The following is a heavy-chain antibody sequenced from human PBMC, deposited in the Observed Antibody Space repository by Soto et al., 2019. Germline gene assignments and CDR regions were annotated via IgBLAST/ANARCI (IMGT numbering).Heavy chain of an antibody. CDR2: ISGSGGST. V-gene: IGHV3-23*01. CDR1: GFTFSSYA. CDR3: AKRLVYSSGWYYFDY. J-gene: IGHJ4*02. D-gene: IGHD6-19*01. Sequence: GGSLRLSCAASGFTFSSYAMSWVRQAPGKGLEWVSAISGSGGSTYYADSVKGRFTISRDNSKNTLYLQMNSLRAEDTAVYYCAKRLVYSSGWYYFDYWGQGALVTVSS.